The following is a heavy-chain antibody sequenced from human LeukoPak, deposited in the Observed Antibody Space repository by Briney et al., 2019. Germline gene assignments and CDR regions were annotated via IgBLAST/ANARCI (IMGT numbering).Heavy chain of an antibody. CDR3: TRGPRGYFDY. CDR1: GGSSSGYY. CDR2: IFYSGTT. Sequence: SETLSLTCVLYGGSSSGYYWSWIRQPPGTGLKWIGSIFYSGTTDYNSSLKSRVTMSIDTSKNQFSLKLSSVTAADTAVYYCTRGPRGYFDYWGPGILVTVSS. V-gene: IGHV4-34*01. J-gene: IGHJ4*02. D-gene: IGHD3-10*01.